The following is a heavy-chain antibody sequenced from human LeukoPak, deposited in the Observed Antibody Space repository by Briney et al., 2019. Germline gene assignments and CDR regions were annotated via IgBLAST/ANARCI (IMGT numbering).Heavy chain of an antibody. CDR1: GGTVRNYA. CDR2: VIPNLGTA. CDR3: ASAVAGDYYYMDV. D-gene: IGHD6-19*01. V-gene: IGHV1-69*05. J-gene: IGHJ6*03. Sequence: SVKGSCKASGGTVRNYAGSSERQAPGQGLEWMGAVIPNLGTAKYAQEFQGRATITTDESTTTAYMELSSLTSEDTAVYYCASAVAGDYYYMDVWGKGTTVTVSS.